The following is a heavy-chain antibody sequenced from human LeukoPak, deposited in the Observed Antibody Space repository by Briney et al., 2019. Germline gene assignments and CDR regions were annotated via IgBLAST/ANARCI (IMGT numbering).Heavy chain of an antibody. Sequence: GGSLRLSCAASGFTFSSAWMHWVRHAPGTGLVWVSRITDDASTTYADSVKGRFTISRDNAKNILYLQMNSLRAEDTAVYYCVRDRVGPDYWGQGTLVTVSS. CDR3: VRDRVGPDY. V-gene: IGHV3-74*03. CDR2: ITDDAST. J-gene: IGHJ4*02. D-gene: IGHD1-26*01. CDR1: GFTFSSAW.